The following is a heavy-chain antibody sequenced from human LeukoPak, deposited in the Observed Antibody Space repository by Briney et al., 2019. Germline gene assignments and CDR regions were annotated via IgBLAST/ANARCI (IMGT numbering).Heavy chain of an antibody. Sequence: GGSMRLSCAVSGFTFSNYYMSWVRQAPGRGLEWVANINQVGTETFYVDSVKGRFTVSRDNARNSLYLQMSSLRAEDTAVYYCTQLLLRGPTAWGQGTLVTVSS. V-gene: IGHV3-7*01. J-gene: IGHJ4*02. CDR3: TQLLLRGPTA. CDR1: GFTFSNYY. D-gene: IGHD2-15*01. CDR2: INQVGTET.